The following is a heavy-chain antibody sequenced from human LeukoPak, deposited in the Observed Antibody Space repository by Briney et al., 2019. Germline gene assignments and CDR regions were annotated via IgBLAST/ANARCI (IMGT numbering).Heavy chain of an antibody. V-gene: IGHV4-39*01. J-gene: IGHJ3*01. CDR3: ARRRHNFDFYDV. Sequence: PSETLSLTCTVSGDSIISNIYWWDWVRLPPGKGLEWIGSTFYTGRTFYSPSLKSRVTISVDTSKNQFSLDLSSATAADTAVYYCARRRHNFDFYDVWGQGTRVTVSS. CDR2: TFYTGRT. D-gene: IGHD3/OR15-3a*01. CDR1: GDSIISNIYW.